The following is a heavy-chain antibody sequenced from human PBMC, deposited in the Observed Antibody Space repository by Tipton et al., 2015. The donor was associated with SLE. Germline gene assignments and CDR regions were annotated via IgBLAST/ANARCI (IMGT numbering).Heavy chain of an antibody. Sequence: SLRLSCAASGFTVSSNYMSWVRQAPGKGLEWVSVIYGGGSTNYADPVKGRFPISRDNSKNTLYLQMNSLRAEDTAVYFCAREECSGGSCFDFWGQGTLVTVSS. J-gene: IGHJ4*02. CDR2: IYGGGST. CDR1: GFTVSSNY. D-gene: IGHD2-15*01. V-gene: IGHV3-53*05. CDR3: AREECSGGSCFDF.